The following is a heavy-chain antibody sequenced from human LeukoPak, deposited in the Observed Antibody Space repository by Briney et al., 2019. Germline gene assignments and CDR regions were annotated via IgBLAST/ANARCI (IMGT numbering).Heavy chain of an antibody. D-gene: IGHD6-13*01. CDR1: GGSISSRSYY. J-gene: IGHJ1*01. V-gene: IGHV4-39*07. Sequence: SETLSLTCTVSGGSISSRSYYWGWIRQPPGKGLEWIGSMYYSGSTYYNASLKSRVTISVDTSKNQFSLKVTSVTAADTAVYYCARDGSSNWYPGYFPHWGQGTLVTVSS. CDR2: MYYSGST. CDR3: ARDGSSNWYPGYFPH.